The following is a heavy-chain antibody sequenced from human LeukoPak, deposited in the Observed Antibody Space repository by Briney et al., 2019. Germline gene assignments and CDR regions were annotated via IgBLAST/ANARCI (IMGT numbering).Heavy chain of an antibody. J-gene: IGHJ4*02. CDR3: AGSYDFWSGYHFDY. Sequence: PSETLSLTCTVSGGSISSYYWSWIRQPPGKGLEWSGYIYYSGSTNYNPSLKSRVTISVDTSKNQFSLKLSSVTAADTAVYYCAGSYDFWSGYHFDYWGQGTLVTVSS. D-gene: IGHD3-3*01. CDR2: IYYSGST. CDR1: GGSISSYY. V-gene: IGHV4-59*08.